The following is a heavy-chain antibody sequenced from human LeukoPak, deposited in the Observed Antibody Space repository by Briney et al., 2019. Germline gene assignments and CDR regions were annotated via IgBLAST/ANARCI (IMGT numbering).Heavy chain of an antibody. CDR3: AGYASSGRRDALDI. D-gene: IGHD3-22*01. CDR1: GFTFSSYS. Sequence: PGGSLRLCCAASGFTFSSYSMNWVRQAPGKGLEWVSSITRSSYIYYADSVKGRFTISRDNAKNSLYLQMNSLRAEDTAVYYRAGYASSGRRDALDIWGQGTMVTVSS. J-gene: IGHJ3*02. V-gene: IGHV3-21*01. CDR2: ITRSSYI.